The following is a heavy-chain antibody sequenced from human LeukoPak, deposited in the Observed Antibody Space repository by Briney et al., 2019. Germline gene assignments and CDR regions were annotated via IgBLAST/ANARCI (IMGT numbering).Heavy chain of an antibody. CDR3: ARDLRLLWFGELLSPYYYYYYGMDV. V-gene: IGHV4-31*03. CDR1: GGSISSGGYY. CDR2: IYHSGST. Sequence: PSETLSLTCTVSGGSISSGGYYWSWIRQHPGKGLEGIGYIYHSGSTYYNPSLKSRVTISVDTSKNQFSLKLSSVTAADTAVYYCARDLRLLWFGELLSPYYYYYYGMDVWGQGTTVTVSS. D-gene: IGHD3-10*01. J-gene: IGHJ6*02.